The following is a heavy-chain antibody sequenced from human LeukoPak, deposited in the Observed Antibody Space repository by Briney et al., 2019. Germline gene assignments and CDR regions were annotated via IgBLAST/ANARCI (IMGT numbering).Heavy chain of an antibody. Sequence: GGSLRLSCAASGVTFSSYSMNWVRQAPGKGLELVSSISSSSSYIYYADSVKGRFTISRDNAKNSLYLQMNSLRAEDTAVYYCARDRSGSYSAFDIWGQGTMVTVSS. D-gene: IGHD1-26*01. CDR2: ISSSSSYI. V-gene: IGHV3-21*01. CDR3: ARDRSGSYSAFDI. J-gene: IGHJ3*02. CDR1: GVTFSSYS.